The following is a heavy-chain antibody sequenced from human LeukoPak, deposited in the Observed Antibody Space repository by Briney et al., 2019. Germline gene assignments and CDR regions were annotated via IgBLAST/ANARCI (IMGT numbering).Heavy chain of an antibody. CDR3: ARDGANSNWNDPRNWFDP. D-gene: IGHD1-1*01. V-gene: IGHV3-11*01. CDR1: GFDLSDYY. J-gene: IGHJ5*02. Sequence: GGSLRLSCAASGFDLSDYYMTWIRRTPGRGLEWVSYITTSGSTIYYADSMKGRFTISRDNSKNSLFLHMNSLRAEDTAIYYCARDGANSNWNDPRNWFDPWGQGTLVIVSA. CDR2: ITTSGSTI.